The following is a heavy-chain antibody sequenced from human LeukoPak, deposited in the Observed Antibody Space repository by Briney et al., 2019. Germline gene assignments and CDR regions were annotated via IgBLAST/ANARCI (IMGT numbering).Heavy chain of an antibody. Sequence: SETLSLTCTVSGGSISSSSYYWGWIRQPPGKGLEWIGSIYYSGSTYYNPSLKSRVTISVDTSKNQFSLKLSSVTAADTAVYYCARDTPDGPFDYWGQGTLVTVSS. CDR3: ARDTPDGPFDY. J-gene: IGHJ4*02. D-gene: IGHD2-15*01. CDR2: IYYSGST. V-gene: IGHV4-39*07. CDR1: GGSISSSSYY.